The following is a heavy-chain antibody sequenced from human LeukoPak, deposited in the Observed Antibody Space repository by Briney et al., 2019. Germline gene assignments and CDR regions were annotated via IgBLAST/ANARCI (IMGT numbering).Heavy chain of an antibody. CDR2: ISYEGGTQ. CDR1: GVTLSPYG. Sequence: GGSLRLSCAASGVTLSPYGMHWVRRAPGQGLEWVAVISYEGGTQHYADSVKGRFIISRDNPRNTLYLQMNILRTEDTAVYYCAKEGTPQVSTWYDLWGQGTQVIVSS. V-gene: IGHV3-30*18. D-gene: IGHD3-10*01. CDR3: AKEGTPQVSTWYDL. J-gene: IGHJ5*02.